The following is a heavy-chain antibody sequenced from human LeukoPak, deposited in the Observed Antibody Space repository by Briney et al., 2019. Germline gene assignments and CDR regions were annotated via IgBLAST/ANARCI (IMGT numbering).Heavy chain of an antibody. V-gene: IGHV4-61*02. CDR3: ASRSKYYDILTGYYIPNDY. J-gene: IGHJ4*02. Sequence: SETLSLTCTVSGGSISSGSYYWSWIRQPAGKGLEWIGRIYTSGSTNYNPSLKSRVTISVDTSKNQFSLKLSSVTAADTAVYYCASRSKYYDILTGYYIPNDYRGQGTLVTVSS. D-gene: IGHD3-9*01. CDR1: GGSISSGSYY. CDR2: IYTSGST.